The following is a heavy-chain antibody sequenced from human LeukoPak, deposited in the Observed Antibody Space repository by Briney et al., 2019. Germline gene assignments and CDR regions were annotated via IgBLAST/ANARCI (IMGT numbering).Heavy chain of an antibody. CDR3: ARNGGNSDYDY. V-gene: IGHV4-4*02. J-gene: IGHJ4*02. CDR2: IYHSGAT. D-gene: IGHD4-23*01. Sequence: PSETLSLTCAVSGGSISSSSSICWTWVRQPPGKGLEWIGEIYHSGATNYNPSLKSQVTMLLDKSKNQFSLKLNSVTAADTAVYYCARNGGNSDYDYWGQGTLVTVSA. CDR1: GGSISSSSSIC.